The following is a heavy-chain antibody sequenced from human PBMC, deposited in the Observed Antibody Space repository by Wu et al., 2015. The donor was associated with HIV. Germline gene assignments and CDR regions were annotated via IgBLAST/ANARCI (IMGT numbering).Heavy chain of an antibody. CDR2: INPSGSST. CDR3: ARDATPVTTEFDY. J-gene: IGHJ4*02. V-gene: IGHV1-2*02. CDR1: GYTFANYY. Sequence: QVRLVQSGAEVKKPGASVKVSCGTSGYTFANYYIHWLRQAPGQGLEWMAWINPSGSSTIYSENFEGRVTVTRDTSMKTVYMELDSLTSGDTAVYYCARDATPVTTEFDYWGQGTLITVSS. D-gene: IGHD4-11*01.